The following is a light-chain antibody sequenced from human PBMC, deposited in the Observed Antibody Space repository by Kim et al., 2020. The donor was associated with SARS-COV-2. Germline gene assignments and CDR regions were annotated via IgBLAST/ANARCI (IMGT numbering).Light chain of an antibody. CDR3: QQYSNYPYT. J-gene: IGKJ2*01. Sequence: SAYVGDRDTITWRASHSSSSWLAWYQQKAGKAPKVLIYKASTLESGVPSRFSGSGAGTEFTLTISSLQPDDFATYYCQQYSNYPYTFGHGTKLEI. V-gene: IGKV1-5*03. CDR2: KAS. CDR1: HSSSSW.